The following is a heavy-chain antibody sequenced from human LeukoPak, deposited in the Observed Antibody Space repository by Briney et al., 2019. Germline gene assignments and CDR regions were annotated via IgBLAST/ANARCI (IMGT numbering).Heavy chain of an antibody. J-gene: IGHJ4*02. CDR1: GFNVSSNY. V-gene: IGHV3-53*04. CDR2: LYSVGGT. D-gene: IGHD4/OR15-4a*01. Sequence: PGRSLRLSCAASGFNVSSNYMSWVRQAPGKGLEWVSALYSVGGTYYADSVQGRFTISRHNSRNTLYLQLNSLRPEDTAVYYCARGAYGGPFDCWGQGTLVTVSS. CDR3: ARGAYGGPFDC.